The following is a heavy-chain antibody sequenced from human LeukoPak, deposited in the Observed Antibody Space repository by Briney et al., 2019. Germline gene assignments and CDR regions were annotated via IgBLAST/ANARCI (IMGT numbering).Heavy chain of an antibody. CDR3: ARGTLYYYYYMDV. J-gene: IGHJ6*03. V-gene: IGHV3-11*04. CDR2: ISSSGSTI. Sequence: GGSLRPSCAASGFTFSDYYMSWIRQAPGKGLEWVSYISSSGSTIYYADSVKGRFTISRDNAKNSLYLQMNSLRAEDTAVYYCARGTLYYYYYMDVWGKGTTVTTSS. CDR1: GFTFSDYY.